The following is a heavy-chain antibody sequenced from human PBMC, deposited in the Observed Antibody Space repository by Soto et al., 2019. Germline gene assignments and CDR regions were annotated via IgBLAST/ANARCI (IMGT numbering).Heavy chain of an antibody. CDR3: AKGEQWLVRSVAFDI. Sequence: GGSLRLSCAASGFTFSSYSMNWVRQAPGKGLEWVSYISSSSSTIYYADSVKGRFTISRDNAKNSLYLQMNSLRAEDTAVYYCAKGEQWLVRSVAFDIWGQGTMVTVSS. J-gene: IGHJ3*02. CDR1: GFTFSSYS. V-gene: IGHV3-48*01. CDR2: ISSSSSTI. D-gene: IGHD6-19*01.